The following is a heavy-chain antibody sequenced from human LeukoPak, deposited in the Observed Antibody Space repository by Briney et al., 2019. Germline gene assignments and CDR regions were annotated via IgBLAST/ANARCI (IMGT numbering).Heavy chain of an antibody. CDR2: IIPILGIA. Sequence: SVKVSCKASGGTFSSYTISWVRQAPGQGLEWMGRIIPILGIANYAQKFQGRVTITADKSTSTAYMELSSLRSEDTAVYYRARGGWQLANLDYWGQGTLVTVSS. CDR3: ARGGWQLANLDY. D-gene: IGHD6-6*01. J-gene: IGHJ4*02. CDR1: GGTFSSYT. V-gene: IGHV1-69*02.